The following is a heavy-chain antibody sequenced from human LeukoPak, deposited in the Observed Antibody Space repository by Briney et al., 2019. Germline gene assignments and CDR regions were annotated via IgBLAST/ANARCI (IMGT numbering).Heavy chain of an antibody. CDR2: ITSTGSYI. V-gene: IGHV3-21*01. D-gene: IGHD6-19*01. Sequence: GGSLRLSCAASGFTFSSYAMHWVRQAPGRGLEWVSSITSTGSYIYYADSVKGRFTISRDNAKNSLYLHMNSLRAEDTAVYYCARSRPGISVSGTEACDYWGQGTLVTVSS. J-gene: IGHJ4*02. CDR1: GFTFSSYA. CDR3: ARSRPGISVSGTEACDY.